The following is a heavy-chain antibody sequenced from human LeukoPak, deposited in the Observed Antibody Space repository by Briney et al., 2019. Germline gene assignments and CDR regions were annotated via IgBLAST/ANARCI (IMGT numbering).Heavy chain of an antibody. J-gene: IGHJ4*02. CDR1: GFGVSSTY. Sequence: GGSLRLSCAASGFGVSSTYMSWVRQAPGKGLEWVSIIYSDGSTYYADSVKGRFTISRDNSQNTLSLQMNSLRAEDTAVYYCARDPAAGRLRDWGQGTLVTVSS. CDR3: ARDPAAGRLRD. CDR2: IYSDGST. D-gene: IGHD1-14*01. V-gene: IGHV3-53*01.